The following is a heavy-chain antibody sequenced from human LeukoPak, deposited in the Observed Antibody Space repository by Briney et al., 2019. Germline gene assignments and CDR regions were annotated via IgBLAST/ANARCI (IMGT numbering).Heavy chain of an antibody. V-gene: IGHV4-61*10. CDR3: ARENDCSSTSCHLDY. J-gene: IGHJ4*02. Sequence: PSETLSLTCAVSGGSISSGSYYWSWIRQPAGKGLEWIGEINHSGSTSYNPSLKSRVTISVDTSRNQFSLRLSSVTAADTAVYYCARENDCSSTSCHLDYWGLGTLVTVSS. CDR1: GGSISSGSYY. CDR2: INHSGST. D-gene: IGHD2-2*01.